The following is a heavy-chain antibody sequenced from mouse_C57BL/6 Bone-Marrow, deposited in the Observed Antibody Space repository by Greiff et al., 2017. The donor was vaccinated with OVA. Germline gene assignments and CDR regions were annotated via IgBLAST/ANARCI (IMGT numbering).Heavy chain of an antibody. Sequence: QLQQSGAELVRPGTSVKMSCKASGYTFTNYWIGWAKQRPGHGLEWIGDIYPGGGYTNYNEKFKGKATLTADKSSSTAYMQFSSLTSEDSAIYYCARTHYYGSSHWYFDVWGTGTTVTVSS. J-gene: IGHJ1*03. CDR3: ARTHYYGSSHWYFDV. D-gene: IGHD1-1*01. CDR1: GYTFTNYW. CDR2: IYPGGGYT. V-gene: IGHV1-63*01.